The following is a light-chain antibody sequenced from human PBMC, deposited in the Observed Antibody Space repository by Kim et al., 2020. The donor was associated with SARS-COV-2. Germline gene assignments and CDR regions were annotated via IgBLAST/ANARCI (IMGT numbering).Light chain of an antibody. CDR2: IDS. V-gene: IGLV3-21*04. CDR3: QLWDSGNDYWV. Sequence: APGKTARITGSADNIGNEADHWYQQKPGQAPVLVIEIDSDRPSGIPERFSGSNSGNTATLTISRVEDGDEADYYCQLWDSGNDYWVFGGGTKLTVL. J-gene: IGLJ3*02. CDR1: NIGNEA.